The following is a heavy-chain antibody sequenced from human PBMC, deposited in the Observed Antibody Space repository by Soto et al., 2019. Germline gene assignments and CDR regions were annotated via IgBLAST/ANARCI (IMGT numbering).Heavy chain of an antibody. CDR2: IIPIFGTA. J-gene: IGHJ5*02. V-gene: IGHV1-69*13. Sequence: SVKVSCKASGGTFSSYAISWVRQAPGQGLEWMGGIIPIFGTANYAQKFQGRVTITADESTSTAYMELSSLRSEDTAVYYCANGGYSSSWYKNWFDPWGQGTLVTVSS. CDR1: GGTFSSYA. CDR3: ANGGYSSSWYKNWFDP. D-gene: IGHD6-13*01.